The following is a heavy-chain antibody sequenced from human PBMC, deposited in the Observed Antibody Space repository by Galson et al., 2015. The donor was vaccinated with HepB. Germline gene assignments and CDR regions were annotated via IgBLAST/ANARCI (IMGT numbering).Heavy chain of an antibody. CDR3: ARSLTLGYCSGGSCYPPVRFDP. CDR2: INAGNGNT. D-gene: IGHD2-15*01. Sequence: SVKVSCKASGYTFTSYAMHWVRQAPGQRLEWMGWINAGNGNTKYSQKFQGRVTITRDTSASTAYMELSSLRSEDTAVYYCARSLTLGYCSGGSCYPPVRFDPWGQGTLVTVSS. J-gene: IGHJ5*02. CDR1: GYTFTSYA. V-gene: IGHV1-3*01.